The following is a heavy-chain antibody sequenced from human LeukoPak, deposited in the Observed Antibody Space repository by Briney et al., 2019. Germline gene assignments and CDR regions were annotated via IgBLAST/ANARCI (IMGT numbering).Heavy chain of an antibody. V-gene: IGHV3-74*01. CDR2: INSDGSST. CDR3: ARKRGGHDYGDYGAFDI. CDR1: GFTFSSYW. Sequence: GGSLRLSCAASGFTFSSYWMHWVRQAPGKGLVWVSRINSDGSSTSYADSVKGRFTISRDNAKNTLYLQMNSLSAEDTAVYYCARKRGGHDYGDYGAFDIWGQGTMVTVSS. D-gene: IGHD4-17*01. J-gene: IGHJ3*02.